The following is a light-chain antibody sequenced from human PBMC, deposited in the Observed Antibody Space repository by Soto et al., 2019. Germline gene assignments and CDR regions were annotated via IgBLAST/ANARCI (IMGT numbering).Light chain of an antibody. CDR1: QSIGSH. CDR3: QQYNAWPPELT. Sequence: EIVLTQSPDTLSVSPGESATLSCRASQSIGSHLAWYQQKPGQPPRLLIYGASTRATGIPATFSGSGSGTEFTLTVSSLQSEDFAVYYCQQYNAWPPELTFGGGTKVEI. CDR2: GAS. J-gene: IGKJ4*01. V-gene: IGKV3-15*01.